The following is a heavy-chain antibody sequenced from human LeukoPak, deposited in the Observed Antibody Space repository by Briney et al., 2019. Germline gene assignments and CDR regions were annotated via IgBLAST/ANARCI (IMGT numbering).Heavy chain of an antibody. J-gene: IGHJ4*02. CDR2: IRYDGSDK. D-gene: IGHD6-13*01. CDR1: GFTFSSYG. V-gene: IGHV3-30*02. CDR3: AKDQDSSSWYVDY. Sequence: GGSLRLSCAASGFTFSSYGMHWVRQAPGKGLEWVAFIRYDGSDKYYADSVKGQFTISRDNSKNTLYLQMNSLRGEDTAVYYCAKDQDSSSWYVDYWGQGTLVTVSS.